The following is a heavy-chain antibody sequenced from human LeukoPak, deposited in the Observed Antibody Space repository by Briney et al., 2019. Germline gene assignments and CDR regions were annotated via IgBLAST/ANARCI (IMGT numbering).Heavy chain of an antibody. J-gene: IGHJ5*02. CDR1: GFTFSNYW. CDR3: AKDHDHENQWFDP. CDR2: IKEDGSET. D-gene: IGHD2/OR15-2a*01. V-gene: IGHV3-7*03. Sequence: GGSLRLSCAASGFTFSNYWMSWVRQAPGKGPEWMGNIKEDGSETYYADSVKGRFTISRDNSRNTLYLQMNSLRAEDTAVYYCAKDHDHENQWFDPWGQGTLVTVSS.